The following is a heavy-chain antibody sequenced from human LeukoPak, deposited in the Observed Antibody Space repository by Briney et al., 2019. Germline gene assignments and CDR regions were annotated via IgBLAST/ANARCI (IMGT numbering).Heavy chain of an antibody. J-gene: IGHJ4*02. CDR1: GYTFTSYG. CDR3: ARDSGSFTPVDY. CDR2: ISTYNGNT. Sequence: ASVKVSCKASGYTFTSYGISWVRQAPGQVLEWMGWISTYNGNTNYAQRLQGRVTMTTDTFTSTAYMELRSLRSDDTAVYYCARDSGSFTPVDYWGQGTLVTVSS. V-gene: IGHV1-18*01. D-gene: IGHD1-26*01.